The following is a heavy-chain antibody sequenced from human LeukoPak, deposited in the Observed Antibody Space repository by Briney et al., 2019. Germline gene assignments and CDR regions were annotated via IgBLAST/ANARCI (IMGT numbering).Heavy chain of an antibody. CDR2: ISTGGST. CDR3: ARESGPWDKNWFDP. V-gene: IGHV4-61*02. D-gene: IGHD3-3*01. CDR1: GGSISSHNYY. Sequence: SETLSLTCTVSGGSISSHNYYWSWIRQPAGKGLEWIGRISTGGSTNYNPSLKSRLTLSLDTSQNQFSLKLSSVTAADTAVYYCARESGPWDKNWFDPWGQGTLGTVSS. J-gene: IGHJ5*02.